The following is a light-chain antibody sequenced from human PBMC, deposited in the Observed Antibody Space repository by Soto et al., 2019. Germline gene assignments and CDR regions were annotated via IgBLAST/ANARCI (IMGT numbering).Light chain of an antibody. CDR1: QSVSSY. J-gene: IGKJ2*01. CDR2: DAS. CDR3: QQRSNWPQYT. Sequence: EIVLTQSPATLSLSPGERATLSCRASQSVSSYLAWYQQKPGQAPRLLIYDASNRATGIPARFSGSGSGTDFTLTIPSLEPEDFAVYYCQQRSNWPQYTFGQGTKLEIK. V-gene: IGKV3-11*01.